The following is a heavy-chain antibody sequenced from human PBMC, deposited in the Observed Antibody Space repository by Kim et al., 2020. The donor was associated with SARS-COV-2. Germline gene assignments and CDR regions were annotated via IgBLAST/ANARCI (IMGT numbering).Heavy chain of an antibody. CDR2: INPSGGST. CDR3: ARGTGSTASYYYYYGMDV. D-gene: IGHD2-8*02. CDR1: GYTFTSYY. J-gene: IGHJ6*02. V-gene: IGHV1-46*01. Sequence: ASVKVSCKASGYTFTSYYMHWVRQAPGQGLEWMGIINPSGGSTSYAQKFQGRVTMTRDTSTSTVYMELSSLRSEDTAVYYCARGTGSTASYYYYYGMDVWGPGTTVTVSS.